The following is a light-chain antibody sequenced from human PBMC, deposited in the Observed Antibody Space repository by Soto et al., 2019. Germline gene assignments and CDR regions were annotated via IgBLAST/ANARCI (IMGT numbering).Light chain of an antibody. CDR1: QSVSSN. Sequence: DIVMTESQATLSVSPGDRATLFCRASQSVSSNLAWYQQKPGQATRLLIYGASTRATGIPARFSGSGSGTEFTLNISSLQSEDFAVYYCQQYNNWPRTFGQGTKVE. V-gene: IGKV3-15*01. CDR2: GAS. CDR3: QQYNNWPRT. J-gene: IGKJ1*01.